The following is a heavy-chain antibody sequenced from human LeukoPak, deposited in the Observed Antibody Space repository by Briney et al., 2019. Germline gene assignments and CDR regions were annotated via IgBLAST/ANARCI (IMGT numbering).Heavy chain of an antibody. CDR2: FYHGGST. CDR3: ARDRLRWPKIDY. J-gene: IGHJ4*02. D-gene: IGHD4-23*01. V-gene: IGHV4-38-2*02. Sequence: PSETLSLTCTVSGYSISTGYYWDWIRQPPGKGLEWIGTFYHGGSTYYNPSLKSRVTISVDTSKNQFSLKLNSVTAADTAVYYCARDRLRWPKIDYWGRGTLVTVSS. CDR1: GYSISTGYY.